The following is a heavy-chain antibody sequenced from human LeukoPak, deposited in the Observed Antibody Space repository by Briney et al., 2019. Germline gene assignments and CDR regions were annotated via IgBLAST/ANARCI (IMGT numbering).Heavy chain of an antibody. J-gene: IGHJ4*02. CDR3: ASLSLGHY. D-gene: IGHD6-6*01. CDR1: GFTVSNNY. V-gene: IGHV3-53*01. CDR2: IYSGGST. Sequence: GGSLRLSCAASGFTVSNNYMSWVRQATAKGLEWVSVIYSGGSTYYADSVKGRFTISRDTSKNTLSLQMNSLRAEDTAVYYCASLSLGHYWGQGTLVTVSS.